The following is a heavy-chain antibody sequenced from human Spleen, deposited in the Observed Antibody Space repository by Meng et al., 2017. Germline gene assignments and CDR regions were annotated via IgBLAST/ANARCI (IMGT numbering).Heavy chain of an antibody. D-gene: IGHD3-10*01. Sequence: SETLSLTCAVYGGSFSGYYWSWIRQPPGKGLEWIGEINHSGSTNYNPSLKSRVTISVDTSKNQFSLKLSSVTAADTAVYYCARVGIGIRGVIISYYYYGMDVWGQGTTVTVSS. V-gene: IGHV4-34*01. CDR2: INHSGST. CDR1: GGSFSGYY. J-gene: IGHJ6*02. CDR3: ARVGIGIRGVIISYYYYGMDV.